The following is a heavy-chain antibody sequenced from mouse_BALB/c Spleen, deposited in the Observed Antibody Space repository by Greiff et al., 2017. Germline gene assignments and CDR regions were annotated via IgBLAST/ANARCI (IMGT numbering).Heavy chain of an antibody. V-gene: IGHV7-3*02. CDR2: IRNKANGYTT. J-gene: IGHJ1*01. CDR3: ARDIPRGGNYPSYWYFDV. Sequence: EVMLVESGGGLVQPGGSLRLSCATSGFTFTDYYMSWVRQPPGKALEWLGFIRNKANGYTTEYSASVKGRFTISRDNSQSILYLQMNTLRAEDSATYYCARDIPRGGNYPSYWYFDVWGAGTTVTVSS. CDR1: GFTFTDYY. D-gene: IGHD2-1*01.